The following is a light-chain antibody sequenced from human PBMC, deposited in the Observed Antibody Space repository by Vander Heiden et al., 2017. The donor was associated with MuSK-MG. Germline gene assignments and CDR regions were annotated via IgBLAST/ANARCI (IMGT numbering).Light chain of an antibody. CDR2: EAS. CDR3: KQSVQTPIT. CDR1: QSLLHSEGNTY. V-gene: IGKV2D-29*01. Sequence: DVVMTQTTLSLSVTPGQPASTSGKSSQSLLHSEGNTYLYWYLQKAGQPPQLLIYEASKRSSGVPDRFSGSGSGTDFTLKISRVEAEDVAVYYCKQSVQTPITFGRGTKVDIK. J-gene: IGKJ4*01.